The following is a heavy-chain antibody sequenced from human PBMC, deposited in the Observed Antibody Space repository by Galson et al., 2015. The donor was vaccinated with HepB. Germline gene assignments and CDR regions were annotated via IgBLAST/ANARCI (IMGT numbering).Heavy chain of an antibody. CDR2: ISSSSSTI. V-gene: IGHV3-48*01. CDR1: GFTFSSYS. Sequence: LRLSCAASGFTFSSYSMNWVRQAPGKGLEWASYISSSSSTIYYADSVKGRFTISRDNAKNSLYLQMNSLRAEDTAVYYRARDGKKWTTVTTLHYYYYGMDVWGQGTTVTVSS. D-gene: IGHD4-17*01. J-gene: IGHJ6*02. CDR3: ARDGKKWTTVTTLHYYYYGMDV.